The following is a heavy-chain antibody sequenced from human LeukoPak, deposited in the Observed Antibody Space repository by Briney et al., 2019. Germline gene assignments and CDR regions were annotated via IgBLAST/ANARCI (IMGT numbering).Heavy chain of an antibody. CDR3: ARGPTLGLDI. CDR1: GYTFTAYY. V-gene: IGHV1-2*02. CDR2: INPDSGDT. Sequence: ASVKVSCRASGYTFTAYYIHWVRQAPGQGLEWMGWINPDSGDTNLLQKFQGRVTMTRDTSIITAYMELSSLTSDDTGMYYCARGPTLGLDIWGQGTMVTVSS. J-gene: IGHJ3*02.